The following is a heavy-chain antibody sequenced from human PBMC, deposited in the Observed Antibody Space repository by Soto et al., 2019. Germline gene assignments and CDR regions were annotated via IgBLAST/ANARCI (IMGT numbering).Heavy chain of an antibody. CDR1: GFTFSSYA. J-gene: IGHJ4*02. Sequence: QVQLVESGGGVVQPGRSLRLSCAASGFTFSSYAMHWVRQAPGKGLEWVAVISYDGSNKYYADSVKGRFTISRDNSKNTLYLQMNSLRAEDTAVYYCARPPPKKDIVATILDYWGQGTLVTVSS. V-gene: IGHV3-30-3*01. CDR3: ARPPPKKDIVATILDY. D-gene: IGHD5-12*01. CDR2: ISYDGSNK.